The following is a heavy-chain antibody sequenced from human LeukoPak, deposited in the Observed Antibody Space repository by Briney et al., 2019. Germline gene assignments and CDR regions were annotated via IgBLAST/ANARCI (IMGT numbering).Heavy chain of an antibody. CDR3: ARGHAFDI. CDR2: IYPRDSDT. Sequence: GESLKISCKGSGYSLTSYWIGWVRQMPGKGLEWMGIIYPRDSDTRYSPSFQGQVTISADKSFSTAYLQWSSLKASDTAIYYCARGHAFDIWGQGTMVTVSS. CDR1: GYSLTSYW. V-gene: IGHV5-51*01. J-gene: IGHJ3*02.